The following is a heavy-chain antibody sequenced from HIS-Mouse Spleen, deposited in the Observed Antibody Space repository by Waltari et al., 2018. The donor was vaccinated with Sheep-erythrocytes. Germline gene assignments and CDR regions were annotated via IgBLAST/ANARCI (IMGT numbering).Heavy chain of an antibody. CDR2: ISCDGSNK. CDR1: GFTFSSYG. CDR3: AKVRTVNYWYFDL. V-gene: IGHV3-30*18. D-gene: IGHD1-1*01. J-gene: IGHJ2*01. Sequence: QVQLVESGGGVVQPGRSLRLSCAASGFTFSSYGMHWVRRAPGKGLAWVAVISCDGSNKYYADSVKGRFTISRDNSKNTLYLQMNSLRAEDTAVYYCAKVRTVNYWYFDLWGRGTLVTVSS.